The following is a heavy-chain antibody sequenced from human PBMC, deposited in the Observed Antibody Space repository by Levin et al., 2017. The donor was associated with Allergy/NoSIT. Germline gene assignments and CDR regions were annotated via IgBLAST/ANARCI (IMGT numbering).Heavy chain of an antibody. D-gene: IGHD3-16*01. CDR1: RFTFSSSD. V-gene: IGHV3-13*01. CDR2: IGTAGDT. Sequence: LSLTCAASRFTFSSSDMHWVRPATGKGLEWVSAIGTAGDTYYPGSVKGRFTISRENAKNSLYLQMNSLRAGDTAVYYCARTRGGDDAFDIWGQGTMVTVSS. CDR3: ARTRGGDDAFDI. J-gene: IGHJ3*02.